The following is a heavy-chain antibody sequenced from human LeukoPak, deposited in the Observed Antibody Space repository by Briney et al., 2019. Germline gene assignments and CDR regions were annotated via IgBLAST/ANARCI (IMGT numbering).Heavy chain of an antibody. CDR2: ISCSSGYI. J-gene: IGHJ6*02. V-gene: IGHV3-21*01. CDR1: GFTFSSYS. CDR3: ARDRVVVPAAIGDGMDV. Sequence: PGGSLRLSCAASGFTFSSYSMHWVRQAPGKGLEWVSFISCSSGYIYYADSVKGRFTISRDNAKNSLYLKMNSLGAEETAVYYCARDRVVVPAAIGDGMDVWGQGTKVTVSS. D-gene: IGHD2-2*01.